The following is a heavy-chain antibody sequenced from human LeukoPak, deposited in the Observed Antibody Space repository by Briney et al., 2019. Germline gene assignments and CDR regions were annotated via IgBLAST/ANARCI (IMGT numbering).Heavy chain of an antibody. Sequence: PSETLSLTCAVYGGSFSGSYWGWIRQPPGKGLEWIGSIYYSGSTYYNPSLKSRVTISVDTSKNQFSLKLSSVTAADTAVYYCASYYDSSGYYLDAFDIWGQGTMVTVSS. D-gene: IGHD3-22*01. CDR1: GGSFSGSY. V-gene: IGHV4-34*01. CDR3: ASYYDSSGYYLDAFDI. CDR2: IYYSGST. J-gene: IGHJ3*02.